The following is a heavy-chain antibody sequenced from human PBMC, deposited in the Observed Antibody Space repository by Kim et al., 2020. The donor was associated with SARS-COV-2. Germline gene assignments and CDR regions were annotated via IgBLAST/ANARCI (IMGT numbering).Heavy chain of an antibody. CDR1: GGSISSYY. J-gene: IGHJ3*02. Sequence: SETLSLTCTVSGGSISSYYWSWIRQPPGKGLEWIGYIYYSGSTNYNPSLKSRVTISVDTSKNQFSLKLSSVTAADTAVYYCARRATYYYDSSGYYSDAFDIWGQGTMVTVSS. V-gene: IGHV4-59*01. CDR3: ARRATYYYDSSGYYSDAFDI. D-gene: IGHD3-22*01. CDR2: IYYSGST.